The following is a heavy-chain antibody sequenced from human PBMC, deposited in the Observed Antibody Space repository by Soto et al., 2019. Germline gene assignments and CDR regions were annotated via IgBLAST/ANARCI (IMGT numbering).Heavy chain of an antibody. CDR1: GFTFSNYA. CDR3: ARGRGGGGGYNSDSFDY. D-gene: IGHD5-12*01. V-gene: IGHV3-30-3*01. CDR2: IPHDGSDK. Sequence: QVQLVESGGGVVQPGRSLRLSCAASGFTFSNYAIHWVRQAPGKGLEWVAVIPHDGSDKYYADSVKGRFTISRDNSKNTLYLQMNSLRTADTAVYYCARGRGGGGGYNSDSFDYWGQGTLVTVYS. J-gene: IGHJ4*02.